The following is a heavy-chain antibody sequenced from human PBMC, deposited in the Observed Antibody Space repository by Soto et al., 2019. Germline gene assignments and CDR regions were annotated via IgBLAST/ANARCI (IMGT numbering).Heavy chain of an antibody. V-gene: IGHV4-31*03. CDR2: IYYSGST. Sequence: SETLSLTCTVSVGSISSGGYYWSWIRQHPGKGLEWIGYIYYSGSTYYNPSLKSRVTISVDTSKNQFSLKLSSVTAADTAVYYCARDREYSSSSFTYYYYGMDVWGQGTTVTVS. CDR1: VGSISSGGYY. CDR3: ARDREYSSSSFTYYYYGMDV. D-gene: IGHD6-6*01. J-gene: IGHJ6*02.